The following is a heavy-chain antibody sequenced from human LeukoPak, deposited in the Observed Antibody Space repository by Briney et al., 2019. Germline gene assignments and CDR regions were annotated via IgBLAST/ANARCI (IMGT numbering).Heavy chain of an antibody. CDR1: GYTFIGYY. D-gene: IGHD6-13*01. CDR2: INLNSGGT. J-gene: IGHJ4*02. Sequence: GASVKVSCKASGYTFIGYYMHWVRQAPGQGLEWMGWINLNSGGTKYAQKFQGRVTMTRDTSITTAYMEPSRLRSDDTAVYYCARDSAAAGGLSFDYWGQGTLATVSS. CDR3: ARDSAAAGGLSFDY. V-gene: IGHV1-2*02.